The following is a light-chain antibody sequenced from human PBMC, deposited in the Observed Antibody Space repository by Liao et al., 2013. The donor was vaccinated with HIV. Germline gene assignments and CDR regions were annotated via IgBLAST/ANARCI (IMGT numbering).Light chain of an antibody. J-gene: IGLJ1*01. CDR3: QAWDSTSTWKV. Sequence: SYELTQPPSVSVSPGQTASITCSGDKLGDKYACWYQQKPGQSPVLVIYQDSKRPSGIPERFSGSASGNTATLTITGTQAMDEADYYCQAWDSTSTWKVFGTGTKVTVL. CDR1: KLGDKY. CDR2: QDS. V-gene: IGLV3-1*01.